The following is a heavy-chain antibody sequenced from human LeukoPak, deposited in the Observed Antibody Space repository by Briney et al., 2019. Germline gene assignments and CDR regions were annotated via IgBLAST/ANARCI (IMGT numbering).Heavy chain of an antibody. D-gene: IGHD6-13*01. CDR3: ARGRPSSSWIQNWFDP. CDR1: GYTFTSYD. CDR2: MNPNSGNT. Sequence: ASVKVSCKASGYTFTSYDINWVRQATGQGLEWMGWMNPNSGNTVYAQKFQGRVTMTRNTSISTAYMELSSLRSEDTAVYYCARGRPSSSWIQNWFDPWGQGTLVTVSS. J-gene: IGHJ5*02. V-gene: IGHV1-8*01.